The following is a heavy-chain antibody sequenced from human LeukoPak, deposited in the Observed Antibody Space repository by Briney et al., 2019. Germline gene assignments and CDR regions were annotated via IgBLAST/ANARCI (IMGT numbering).Heavy chain of an antibody. V-gene: IGHV3-23*01. CDR3: AKVGLRMWATVTSDY. D-gene: IGHD4-17*01. J-gene: IGHJ4*02. CDR1: GFTFSSYA. CDR2: ISGSGGST. Sequence: GGSLRLSCAASGFTFSSYAMSWVRQAPGKGLESVSAISGSGGSTYYADSVKGRFTISRDNSKNTLYLQMNSLRAEDTAVYYCAKVGLRMWATVTSDYWGQGTLVTVSS.